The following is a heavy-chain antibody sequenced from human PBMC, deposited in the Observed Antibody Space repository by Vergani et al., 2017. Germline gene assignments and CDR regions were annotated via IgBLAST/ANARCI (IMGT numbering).Heavy chain of an antibody. D-gene: IGHD6-6*01. CDR1: GGSISSSSYY. Sequence: QLQLQESGPGLVKPSETLSLTCTVSGGSISSSSYYWGWIRQPPGKGLEWIGSIYYSGSTYYNPSLKSRVTISVDTSKNQFSLKLSSVTAADTAVYYCASSSSPYWYFDLWGRGTLVTVSS. CDR3: ASSSSPYWYFDL. J-gene: IGHJ2*01. CDR2: IYYSGST. V-gene: IGHV4-39*07.